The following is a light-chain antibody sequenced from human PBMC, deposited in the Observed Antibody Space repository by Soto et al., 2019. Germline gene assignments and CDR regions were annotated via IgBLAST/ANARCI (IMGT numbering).Light chain of an antibody. V-gene: IGLV1-40*01. CDR1: SSNIGAGYD. CDR2: GSS. Sequence: QSVLTQPPSVSGAPGQRVTISCTGSSSNIGAGYDVHWYQQLPGTAPKLLIYGSSNRPSGVPDRFSGSKSGTSASLAITGLQAEDEADYYCQSSDSSLNVFGTGTKATVL. CDR3: QSSDSSLNV. J-gene: IGLJ1*01.